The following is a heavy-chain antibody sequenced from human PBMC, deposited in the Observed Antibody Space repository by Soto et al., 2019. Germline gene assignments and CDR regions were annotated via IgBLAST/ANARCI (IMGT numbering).Heavy chain of an antibody. D-gene: IGHD4-17*01. CDR2: IYPGDSDT. CDR1: GYSFTRYW. CDR3: ARPADYGDYVAFDI. J-gene: IGHJ3*02. V-gene: IGHV5-51*01. Sequence: GESLKISCKGSGYSFTRYWIGWVRQVPGKGLEWMGIIYPGDSDTRYSPSFQGQVTISTDKSISTAYLQWSSLKASDTAMYYCARPADYGDYVAFDIWGQGTMVTVSS.